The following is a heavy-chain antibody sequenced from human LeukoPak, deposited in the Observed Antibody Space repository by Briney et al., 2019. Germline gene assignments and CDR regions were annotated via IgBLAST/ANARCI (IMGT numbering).Heavy chain of an antibody. J-gene: IGHJ4*02. CDR2: ISGSGGSR. V-gene: IGHV3-23*01. Sequence: PGGSLRLSCAASGFTFSSYAMSWVRQAPGKGLEWVSTISGSGGSRYYADSVKGRFTVSRDNSKNTLYLQMNSLRAEDTAVYYCAKAGRGYSDFDLYYFDYWGQGTLVTVSS. CDR3: AKAGRGYSDFDLYYFDY. CDR1: GFTFSSYA. D-gene: IGHD5-12*01.